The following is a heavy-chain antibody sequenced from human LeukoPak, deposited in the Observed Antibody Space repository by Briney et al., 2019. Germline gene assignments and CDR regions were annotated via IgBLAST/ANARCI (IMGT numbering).Heavy chain of an antibody. D-gene: IGHD1-20*01. V-gene: IGHV4-31*03. CDR2: IYYSGST. J-gene: IGHJ5*02. CDR1: GGSISSGGYY. Sequence: SQTLSLTCTVSGGSISSGGYYWSWIRQHPGKGLEWIGYIYYSGSTYYNPSLKSRVTISVDWSKNQFSLKLSSVTAADTAVYYCARVNWNDYWFDRWGQGTLVTVSS. CDR3: ARVNWNDYWFDR.